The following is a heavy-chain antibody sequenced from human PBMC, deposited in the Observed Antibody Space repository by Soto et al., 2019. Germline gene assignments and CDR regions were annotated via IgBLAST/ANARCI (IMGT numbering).Heavy chain of an antibody. V-gene: IGHV4-59*01. J-gene: IGHJ6*02. D-gene: IGHD3-22*01. Sequence: SETLSLTCTVSGGSISSYYWSWIRQPPGKGLEWIGYIYYSGSTNYNPSLKSRVTISVDTSKNQFSLKLSSVTAADTAVYYCAREVYYYDRSGYMDVWGQGTTVTLSS. CDR1: GGSISSYY. CDR2: IYYSGST. CDR3: AREVYYYDRSGYMDV.